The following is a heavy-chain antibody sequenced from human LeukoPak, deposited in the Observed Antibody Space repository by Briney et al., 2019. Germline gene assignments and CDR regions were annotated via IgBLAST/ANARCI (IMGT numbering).Heavy chain of an antibody. Sequence: PGGSLRLSCAASGFTFSSCAMSWVRQAPGKGLEWVSGISGNGVSTYYADSVKGRFTISRDNSKNTLYLQMNSLRAEDTAVYYCARAYYYDSSGYYYGYWGQGTLVTVSS. CDR2: ISGNGVST. V-gene: IGHV3-23*01. J-gene: IGHJ4*02. D-gene: IGHD3-22*01. CDR3: ARAYYYDSSGYYYGY. CDR1: GFTFSSCA.